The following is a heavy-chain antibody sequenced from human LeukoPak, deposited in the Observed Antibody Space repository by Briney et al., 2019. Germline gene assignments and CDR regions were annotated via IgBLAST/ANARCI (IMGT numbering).Heavy chain of an antibody. CDR3: ARASRGYCSGGSCLDWFDP. CDR2: IYSGGST. D-gene: IGHD2-15*01. CDR1: GFTVSSNY. J-gene: IGHJ5*02. Sequence: GGSLRLSCAASGFTVSSNYMSWVRQAPGKGLEWVSVIYSGGSTCYADSVKGRFTISRDNSKNTLYLQMNSLRAEDTAVYYCARASRGYCSGGSCLDWFDPWGQGTLVTVSS. V-gene: IGHV3-53*01.